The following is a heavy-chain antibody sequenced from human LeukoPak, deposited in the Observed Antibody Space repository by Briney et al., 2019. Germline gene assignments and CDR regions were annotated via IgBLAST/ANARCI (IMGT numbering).Heavy chain of an antibody. V-gene: IGHV3-30*02. CDR1: GFTFSSYG. CDR3: ARTGYYMRYFDY. Sequence: PGGSLRLSCAASGFTFSSYGMHWVRQAPGKGLEWVAFIRYDGSNKYYADSVKGRFTISRDNSKNTLYLQMNSLRAEDTAVYYCARTGYYMRYFDYWGQGTLVTVSS. J-gene: IGHJ4*02. D-gene: IGHD3/OR15-3a*01. CDR2: IRYDGSNK.